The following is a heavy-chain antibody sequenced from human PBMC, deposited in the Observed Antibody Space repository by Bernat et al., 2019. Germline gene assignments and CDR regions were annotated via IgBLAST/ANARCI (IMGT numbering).Heavy chain of an antibody. V-gene: IGHV3-23*01. CDR3: AKDMGDRSPFDY. Sequence: EVQLLESGGGLLQPGGSFRLSFSASVFTFSNYAMSWVRPAPGKGLECVSAISGSGGRTYYADAVKSRFTISRDNSKNTLYLKMNRLRAEDTALYYCAKDMGDRSPFDYWGQGTLVTVSS. J-gene: IGHJ4*02. D-gene: IGHD2-21*02. CDR1: VFTFSNYA. CDR2: ISGSGGRT.